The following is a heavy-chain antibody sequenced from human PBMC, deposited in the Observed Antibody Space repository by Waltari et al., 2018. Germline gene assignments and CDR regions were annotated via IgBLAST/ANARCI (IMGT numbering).Heavy chain of an antibody. CDR1: GFMFRAYE. J-gene: IGHJ4*02. CDR3: ARMMPKYTSGWALDY. V-gene: IGHV3-48*03. Sequence: VYLVESGGGLELPGGSLRLSCLASGFMFRAYEMNWVRQAAGKGLEWIAYISVSGNREYYADSVKGRFTISRDNARDLVFLQMYNLRAEDTALYYCARMMPKYTSGWALDYWGQGTLVTVAS. CDR2: ISVSGNRE. D-gene: IGHD6-19*01.